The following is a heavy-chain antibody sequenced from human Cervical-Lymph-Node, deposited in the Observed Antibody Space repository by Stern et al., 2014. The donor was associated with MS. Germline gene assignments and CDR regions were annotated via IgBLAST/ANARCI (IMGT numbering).Heavy chain of an antibody. D-gene: IGHD3-10*01. CDR2: IYYSGNT. CDR1: GASIRSDDYY. J-gene: IGHJ5*02. CDR3: ARTDILLIDH. Sequence: QLQLHESGPGLVKPSQTLSLTCTVSGASIRSDDYYWTWIRQPPGKGLEWMGYIYYSGNTYYSPSLRSRVTISVDTSKNQFSLKLNSVTAADTAVYYCARTDILLIDHWGQGTLVTVSS. V-gene: IGHV4-30-4*01.